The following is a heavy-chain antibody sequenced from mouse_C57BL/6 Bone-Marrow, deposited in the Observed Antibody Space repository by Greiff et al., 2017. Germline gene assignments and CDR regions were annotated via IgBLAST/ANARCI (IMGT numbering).Heavy chain of an antibody. CDR3: ARPPNYGNYHWFAY. CDR2: IYPRSGNT. Sequence: QVQLQQSGAELARPGASVKLSCKASGYTFTSYGISWVKQRTGQGLEWIGEIYPRSGNTYYNEKFKGKATLTADKSSSTAYIELCSLTSEDSAVYFCARPPNYGNYHWFAYWGQGTLVTVSA. CDR1: GYTFTSYG. V-gene: IGHV1-81*01. J-gene: IGHJ3*01. D-gene: IGHD2-1*01.